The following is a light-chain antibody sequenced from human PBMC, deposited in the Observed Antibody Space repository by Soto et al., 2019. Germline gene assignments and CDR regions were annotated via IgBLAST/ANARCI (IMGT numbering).Light chain of an antibody. Sequence: EIVMTQSPAPPSVSPGERATPSCRASQSVSSNLAWYQQKPGQAPRLLIYGASTRATGIPARFSGSGSGTEFTLTISSLQSEDFAVYYCQQYNNWWTFGQGTKVDIK. V-gene: IGKV3-15*01. J-gene: IGKJ1*01. CDR2: GAS. CDR1: QSVSSN. CDR3: QQYNNWWT.